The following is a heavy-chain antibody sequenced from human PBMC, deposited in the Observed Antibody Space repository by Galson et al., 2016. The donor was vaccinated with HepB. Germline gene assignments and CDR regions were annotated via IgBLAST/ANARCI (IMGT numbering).Heavy chain of an antibody. J-gene: IGHJ4*02. V-gene: IGHV2-5*02. CDR2: IYWDDDK. Sequence: PALVKPTQTLTLTCTLSGFSHSTTGVGVGWIRQPPGKALEWLALIYWDDDKRYSPSVASRVALTKDASKNQVVLTMTNMDPVDTATYFCARSPVRGVIIWQFENWGQGTLVTVSS. D-gene: IGHD3-10*01. CDR1: GFSHSTTGVG. CDR3: ARSPVRGVIIWQFEN.